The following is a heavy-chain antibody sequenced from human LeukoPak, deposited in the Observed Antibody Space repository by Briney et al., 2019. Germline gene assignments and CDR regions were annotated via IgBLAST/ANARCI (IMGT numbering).Heavy chain of an antibody. Sequence: GGSLRLSCVASGFTFSSAAMTWVRQAPGKGLEWISTITGSDDETYYANSVRGRFTISRDSSTNTVHLQMNSLRVDDTAIYYCAKGPPLYRGYHPGYWGQGTLVTVSS. V-gene: IGHV3-23*01. CDR3: AKGPPLYRGYHPGY. CDR2: ITGSDDET. D-gene: IGHD3-22*01. CDR1: GFTFSSAA. J-gene: IGHJ4*02.